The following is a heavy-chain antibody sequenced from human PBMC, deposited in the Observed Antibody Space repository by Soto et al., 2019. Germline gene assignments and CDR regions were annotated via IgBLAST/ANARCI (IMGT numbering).Heavy chain of an antibody. CDR2: ISPGGNSV. CDR3: ARPRGPRGYDLIDY. J-gene: IGHJ4*02. D-gene: IGHD5-12*01. CDR1: VFPFSSFS. V-gene: IGHV3-21*02. Sequence: EVQVVESGGGLDKTGGSLRLACAASVFPFSSFSWNWVRQAPGKGLEWVSSISPGGNSVYYADSVKGRFTISRDNAKNSLYLQMNILRAEDAAVYYCARPRGPRGYDLIDYWGQGTLVTVSS.